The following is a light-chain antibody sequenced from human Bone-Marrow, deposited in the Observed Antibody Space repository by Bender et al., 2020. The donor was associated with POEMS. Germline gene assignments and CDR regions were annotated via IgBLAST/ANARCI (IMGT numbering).Light chain of an antibody. Sequence: SYVLTQPPSVSVAPGETATITCGGNNIASQSVHWYQQKPGQAPVLVIYYDTDRPSGIPERFSGSNSGRAATLAISRVEAGDEADYYCQLWDSSSDHLVFGGGTKLTVL. CDR2: YDT. V-gene: IGLV3-21*01. CDR1: NIASQS. CDR3: QLWDSSSDHLV. J-gene: IGLJ3*02.